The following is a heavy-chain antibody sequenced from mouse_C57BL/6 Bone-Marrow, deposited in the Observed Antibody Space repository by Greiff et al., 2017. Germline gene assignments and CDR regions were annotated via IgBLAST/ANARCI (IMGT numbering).Heavy chain of an antibody. CDR2: INPNNGGT. Sequence: EVKLVESGPELVKPGASVKIPCKASGYTFTDYNMDWVKQSHGKSLEWIGDINPNNGGTIYNQKFKGKATLTVDQSSSTAYMELRSLTSEDTAVYYCARAYYSNYPYWYFDVWGTGTTVTVSS. CDR1: GYTFTDYN. J-gene: IGHJ1*03. CDR3: ARAYYSNYPYWYFDV. D-gene: IGHD2-5*01. V-gene: IGHV1-18*01.